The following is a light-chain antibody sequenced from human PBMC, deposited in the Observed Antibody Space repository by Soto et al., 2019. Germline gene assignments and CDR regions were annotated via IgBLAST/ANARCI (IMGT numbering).Light chain of an antibody. CDR3: TSYAGGNRV. CDR2: EVS. V-gene: IGLV2-8*01. J-gene: IGLJ3*02. Sequence: QSVLTQPPPASGSPGQSVTISCTGTSSDVGGYNYVSWYQQHPGKAPKVMIYEVSKRPSGVPDRFSGSRSGNTASLTVSGLQAEDEADYYCTSYAGGNRVFGGGTQLTVL. CDR1: SSDVGGYNY.